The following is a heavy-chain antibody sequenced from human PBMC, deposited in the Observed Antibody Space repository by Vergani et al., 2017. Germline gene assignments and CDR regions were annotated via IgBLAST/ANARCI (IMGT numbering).Heavy chain of an antibody. Sequence: QVQLQESGPGLLKPSQTLSLTCTVSGCSLSSGSYYWSWVRQRPGKGLEWIGYIYNSGSTYYNPSLKSRVTISVDASKNQFSLKLSSVTAADTAVYYCASQDDHNGNPGAFDIWVQATKVTVSS. J-gene: IGHJ3*02. CDR3: ASQDDHNGNPGAFDI. V-gene: IGHV4-31*03. CDR2: IYNSGST. CDR1: GCSLSSGSYY. D-gene: IGHD4-23*01.